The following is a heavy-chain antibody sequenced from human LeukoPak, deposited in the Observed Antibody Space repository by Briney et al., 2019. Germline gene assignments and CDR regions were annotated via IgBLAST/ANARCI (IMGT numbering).Heavy chain of an antibody. CDR2: IKQDGGEK. CDR1: GFTFSSYW. CDR3: ARESRGVDNIYDYVWGSYRPNPLDY. D-gene: IGHD3-16*02. Sequence: GGSLRLSCAASGFTFSSYWMSWVRQAPGKGLEWVANIKQDGGEKYYVDSVKGRFTISRDNAKNSLYLQMNSLRAEDTAVYYCARESRGVDNIYDYVWGSYRPNPLDYWGQGTLVTVSS. V-gene: IGHV3-7*03. J-gene: IGHJ4*02.